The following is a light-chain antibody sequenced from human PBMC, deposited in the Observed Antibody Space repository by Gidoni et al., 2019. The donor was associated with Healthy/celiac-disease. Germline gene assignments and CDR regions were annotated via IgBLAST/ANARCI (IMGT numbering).Light chain of an antibody. CDR3: QQSYSTPWT. J-gene: IGKJ1*01. Sequence: DIQRPQSPSSLSASVGDRVTITCRASQSISSYLNWYQQKPGKAPKLLIYAASSLQSGVPSRFSGSGSGTDFTLTISSLQPEDFATYYCQQSYSTPWTFXQXTKVEIK. CDR2: AAS. CDR1: QSISSY. V-gene: IGKV1-39*01.